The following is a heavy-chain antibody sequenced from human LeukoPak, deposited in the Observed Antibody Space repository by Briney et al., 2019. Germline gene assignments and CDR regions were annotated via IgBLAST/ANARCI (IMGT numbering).Heavy chain of an antibody. CDR1: GGSISSYY. V-gene: IGHV4-59*08. J-gene: IGHJ3*02. CDR2: IYYSGST. D-gene: IGHD1-26*01. Sequence: PSETLSLTCTVSGGSISSYYWSWIPQPPGKGLEWIGYIYYSGSTNYNPSLKSRVTISVDTSKNQLSLKLRSVTAADTAVYYCARQDSGTYLNPLDIWGQGTVVTVSS. CDR3: ARQDSGTYLNPLDI.